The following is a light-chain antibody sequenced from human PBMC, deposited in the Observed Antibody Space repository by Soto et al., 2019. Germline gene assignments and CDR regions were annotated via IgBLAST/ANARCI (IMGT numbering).Light chain of an antibody. J-gene: IGKJ5*01. CDR3: QQYGSSPT. CDR1: QSVTSY. CDR2: DAS. Sequence: EIVMTQSPVTLSVCPGERATLSCRASQSVTSYLAWYQQRPGQAPRLLINDASRRATGIPDRFSGSGSGTDFTLTISRLEPEDFAVYYCQQYGSSPTFGQGTRLEIK. V-gene: IGKV3-20*01.